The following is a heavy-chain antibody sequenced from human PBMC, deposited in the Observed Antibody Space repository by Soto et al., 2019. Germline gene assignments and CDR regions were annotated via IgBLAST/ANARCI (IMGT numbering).Heavy chain of an antibody. J-gene: IGHJ3*02. CDR1: GGSFSCYY. CDR2: INHSGST. CDR3: ARGLGGYGGNPDAFDI. D-gene: IGHD4-17*01. V-gene: IGHV4-34*01. Sequence: PSETLSLTCAVYGGSFSCYYWSWIRQPPGKGLEWIGEINHSGSTNYNPSLKSRVTISVDTSKNQFSLKLSSVTAADTAVYYCARGLGGYGGNPDAFDIWGQGTMVTVSS.